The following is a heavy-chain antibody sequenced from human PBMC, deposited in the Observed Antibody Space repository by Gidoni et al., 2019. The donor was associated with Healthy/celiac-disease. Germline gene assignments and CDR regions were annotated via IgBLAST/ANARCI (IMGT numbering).Heavy chain of an antibody. CDR3: TTGSISMGSWGAFDI. Sequence: QLVVLRGGLVNPAGSILLPCASPGVTLARAWMLWVCQAPGPGLEWVGRIKIKTECGTTDYAAPVKGRFTISGDDSKNTLYLQMNSLKTEDTAVYYCTTGSISMGSWGAFDIWGQGTMVTVSS. J-gene: IGHJ3*02. CDR2: IKIKTECGTT. CDR1: GVTLARAW. V-gene: IGHV3-15*01. D-gene: IGHD3-16*01.